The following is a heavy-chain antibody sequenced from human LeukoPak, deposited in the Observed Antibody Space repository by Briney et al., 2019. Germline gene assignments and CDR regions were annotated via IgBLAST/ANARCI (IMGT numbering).Heavy chain of an antibody. D-gene: IGHD4-17*01. V-gene: IGHV1-2*02. CDR1: GYTFTGYY. Sequence: ASVKVSCKASGYTFTGYYMHWVRQAPGQGLEWMGWINPNSGGTNYAQKFQGRVTMTRDTSISTAYMELSRLRSDDTAVYYCARGMTTVTTRAFDIWGQGTMATVSS. J-gene: IGHJ3*02. CDR3: ARGMTTVTTRAFDI. CDR2: INPNSGGT.